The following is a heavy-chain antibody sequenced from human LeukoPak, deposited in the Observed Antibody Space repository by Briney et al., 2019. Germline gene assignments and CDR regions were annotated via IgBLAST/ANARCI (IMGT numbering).Heavy chain of an antibody. D-gene: IGHD2-21*01. CDR2: IHSGGVT. Sequence: GGSPRLSCAASGFTVSSQYMNWVRQAPGKGLEWVSVIHSGGVTYYADSVKGRFTISRDNSKNILYLQMDSLRADDTAIYYCASSVYSGSPTKSFDYWGRGTLITVSS. V-gene: IGHV3-53*01. CDR3: ASSVYSGSPTKSFDY. CDR1: GFTVSSQY. J-gene: IGHJ4*02.